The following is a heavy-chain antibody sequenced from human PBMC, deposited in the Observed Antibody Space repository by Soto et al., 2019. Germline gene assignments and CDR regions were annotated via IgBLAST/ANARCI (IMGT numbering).Heavy chain of an antibody. D-gene: IGHD1-20*01. Sequence: PAESLSISCKVSGSSLSSSYYYSSLLRRPPGQGLEWIGDITASGSTNYNRSLKRRVTISEDTAKNQFARKRSSVTAADKAVDYCARDNYNCNFDDWGQGTLGT. J-gene: IGHJ4*02. V-gene: IGHV4-39*06. CDR1: GSSLSSSYYY. CDR2: ITASGST. CDR3: ARDNYNCNFDD.